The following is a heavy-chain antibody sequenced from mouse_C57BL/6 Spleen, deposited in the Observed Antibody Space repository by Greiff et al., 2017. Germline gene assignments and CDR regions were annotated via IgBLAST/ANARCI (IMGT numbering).Heavy chain of an antibody. Sequence: QVQLQQPGAELVMPGASVKLSCKASGYTFTSYWMHWVKQRPGQGLEWIGEIDPSYSYTNYNQKFKGKSTLTVDKSSSTAYMQLSSLTSEDSAVYYCARGYFARDYFDYWGQGTTLTVSS. J-gene: IGHJ2*01. V-gene: IGHV1-69*01. CDR1: GYTFTSYW. CDR3: ARGYFARDYFDY. D-gene: IGHD2-3*01. CDR2: IDPSYSYT.